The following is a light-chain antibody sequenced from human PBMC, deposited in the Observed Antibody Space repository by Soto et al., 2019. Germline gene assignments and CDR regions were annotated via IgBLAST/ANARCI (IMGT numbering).Light chain of an antibody. Sequence: EIVLTQSPATLSLSPGERATLSCRASQSVSSYLAWYQQKPGQAPRLLIYAASNRATGIPARFSGSGSGTDFTLTISSLEPEDFAVYYCQQRSNWPITF. CDR2: AAS. V-gene: IGKV3-11*01. CDR3: QQRSNWPIT. CDR1: QSVSSY. J-gene: IGKJ5*01.